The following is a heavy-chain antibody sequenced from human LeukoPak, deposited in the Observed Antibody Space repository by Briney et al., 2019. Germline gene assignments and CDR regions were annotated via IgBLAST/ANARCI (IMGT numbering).Heavy chain of an antibody. Sequence: GGSLRLSCVVSGFTFSSSWMSWVRQAPGKGLEWVANIKQDGSEKYYVDSVKGRFTISRGNAKNSLYLQMNSLRAEDTAVYYCARGSTGAWGQGTTVTVSS. V-gene: IGHV3-7*05. CDR2: IKQDGSEK. CDR1: GFTFSSSW. J-gene: IGHJ6*02. CDR3: ARGSTGA.